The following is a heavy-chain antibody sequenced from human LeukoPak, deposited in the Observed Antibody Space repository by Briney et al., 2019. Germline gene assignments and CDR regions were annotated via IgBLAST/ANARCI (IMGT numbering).Heavy chain of an antibody. CDR3: ARHAGMGYSSGWYFFDY. V-gene: IGHV4-39*01. D-gene: IGHD6-19*01. CDR1: GGFLSSSSYY. J-gene: IGHJ4*02. CDR2: IYYSGST. Sequence: SETLSLTCTVSGGFLSSSSYYWAWIRQPPGKGLEWIGSIYYSGSTYYNPSLKSRVTISVDTSKNQFSLKLSSVTAADTAVYYCARHAGMGYSSGWYFFDYWGQGTLVTVSS.